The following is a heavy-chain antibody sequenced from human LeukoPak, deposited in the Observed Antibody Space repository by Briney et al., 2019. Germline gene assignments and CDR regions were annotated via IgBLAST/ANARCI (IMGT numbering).Heavy chain of an antibody. CDR3: ARDVIAVAGTGYFDY. D-gene: IGHD6-19*01. Sequence: PVKVSCKASGGTFSSYAISWVRQAPGQGLEWMGRIIPIFGTANYAQKFQGRVTITTDESTSTAYMELGSLRSEDTAVYYCARDVIAVAGTGYFDYWGQGTLVTVSS. V-gene: IGHV1-69*05. CDR2: IIPIFGTA. CDR1: GGTFSSYA. J-gene: IGHJ4*02.